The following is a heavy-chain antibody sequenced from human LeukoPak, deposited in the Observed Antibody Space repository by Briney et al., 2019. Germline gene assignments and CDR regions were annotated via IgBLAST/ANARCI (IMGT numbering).Heavy chain of an antibody. CDR3: VKDGVYFDC. CDR2: VADDGRDK. D-gene: IGHD2-8*01. CDR1: GFTFNRHG. J-gene: IGHJ4*02. Sequence: GGSLTLSCAASGFTFNRHGMHWVRQAPGKGLEWVAVVADDGRDKHHADSVKGRFTISRDNSKKTLYLQMNNLRPEDTAVYYCVKDGVYFDCRGQGTLVTVSS. V-gene: IGHV3-30*18.